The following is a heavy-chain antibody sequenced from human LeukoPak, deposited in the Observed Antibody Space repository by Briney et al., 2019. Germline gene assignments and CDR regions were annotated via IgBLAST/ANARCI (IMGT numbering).Heavy chain of an antibody. D-gene: IGHD3-22*01. V-gene: IGHV1-2*02. CDR1: GYTFTGYY. Sequence: ASVRVSCKASGYTFTGYYMHWVRQAPGQGLEWMGWINPNSGDTNYAQKFQGRVTMTGDTSITTAYMELSRLRSDDTAVYYCARLNYYDSSAYYSAFDIWGQGTMVTVSS. CDR3: ARLNYYDSSAYYSAFDI. CDR2: INPNSGDT. J-gene: IGHJ3*02.